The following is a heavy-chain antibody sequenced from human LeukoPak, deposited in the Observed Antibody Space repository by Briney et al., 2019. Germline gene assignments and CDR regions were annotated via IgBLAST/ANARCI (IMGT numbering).Heavy chain of an antibody. J-gene: IGHJ4*02. Sequence: GGSLRLSCRASGFTFSDSAMTWVRQAPGKGLEWVSVISTSGANTYYADSVKGRFTVSRDNSKNTLFLEMSSLRAEDTAVYFCARGWGSFENWGQGTLVAVSS. D-gene: IGHD7-27*01. CDR3: ARGWGSFEN. V-gene: IGHV3-23*01. CDR2: ISTSGANT. CDR1: GFTFSDSA.